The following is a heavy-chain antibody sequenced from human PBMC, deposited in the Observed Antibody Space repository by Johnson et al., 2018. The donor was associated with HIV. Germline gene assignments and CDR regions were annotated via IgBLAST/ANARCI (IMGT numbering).Heavy chain of an antibody. Sequence: MQLVESGGGLVQPGGSLRLSCAASGFTFSSYDMHWVSQGTGKGLEWVSAIGTAGDTYYPGSVKGRFTISRENAKNSLYLQMNSLRAGDTAVYYCARESPGYAFDIWGQGTMVTVSS. D-gene: IGHD1-1*01. CDR3: ARESPGYAFDI. CDR1: GFTFSSYD. CDR2: IGTAGDT. J-gene: IGHJ3*02. V-gene: IGHV3-13*01.